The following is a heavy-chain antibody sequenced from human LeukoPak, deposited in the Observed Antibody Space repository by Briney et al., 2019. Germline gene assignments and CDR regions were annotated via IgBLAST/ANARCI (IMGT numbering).Heavy chain of an antibody. V-gene: IGHV4-34*01. Sequence: SETLSLTCAVYGGSFSGYYWSWIRQPPGKGLEWIGEINHSGSTNYNPSLKSRVTISVDMSKNQFSLKLSSVTAADTAVYHCARHCSSTSCYPFDYWGQGTLVTVSS. CDR2: INHSGST. D-gene: IGHD2-2*01. J-gene: IGHJ4*02. CDR3: ARHCSSTSCYPFDY. CDR1: GGSFSGYY.